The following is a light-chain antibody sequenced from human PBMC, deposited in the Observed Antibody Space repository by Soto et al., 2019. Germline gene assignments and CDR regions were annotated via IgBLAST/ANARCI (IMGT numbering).Light chain of an antibody. J-gene: IGKJ3*01. CDR2: DAS. CDR1: QDISNY. CDR3: QQYDNLPPF. V-gene: IGKV1-33*01. Sequence: DIQMTQSPSSLSASVGDRVTITCQASQDISNYLNWYQQKPGKAPKLLIYDASNLETGVPSRFSGSGSGTDVTVTISSLQPEDIATYYCQQYDNLPPFFGTGTKVDIK.